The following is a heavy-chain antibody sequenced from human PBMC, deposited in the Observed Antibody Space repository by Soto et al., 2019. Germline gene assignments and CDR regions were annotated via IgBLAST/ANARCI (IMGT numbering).Heavy chain of an antibody. CDR2: ISAYNGNT. CDR3: ARDSAITMVRGVIMVNSYGMDV. D-gene: IGHD3-10*01. Sequence: GASVKVSCKASGYTFTSYGISWVRQAPGQGLEWMGWISAYNGNTNYAQKLQGRVTMTTDTSTSTAYMELRSLRSDDTAVYYCARDSAITMVRGVIMVNSYGMDVWRQGTTVTVSS. V-gene: IGHV1-18*01. J-gene: IGHJ6*02. CDR1: GYTFTSYG.